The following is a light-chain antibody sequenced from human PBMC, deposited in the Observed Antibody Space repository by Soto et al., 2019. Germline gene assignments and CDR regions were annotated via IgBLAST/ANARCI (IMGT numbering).Light chain of an antibody. Sequence: DIQMTQSPSSLSASVGDRVTITCRASQGISTYLNWYQQKPGKAPKLLIYAASSLQSGVPSRFSGSGSETDFTLTISSLQPEDFATYFCQQRYSTPITFGQGTRLEIK. CDR2: AAS. CDR3: QQRYSTPIT. V-gene: IGKV1-39*01. CDR1: QGISTY. J-gene: IGKJ5*01.